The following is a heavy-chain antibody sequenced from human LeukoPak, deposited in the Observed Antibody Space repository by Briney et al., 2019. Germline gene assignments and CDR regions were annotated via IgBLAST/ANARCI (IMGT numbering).Heavy chain of an antibody. D-gene: IGHD3-22*01. Sequence: SETLSLTCAISGGSISSSNWWTWVRQPPGKGLEWIGEIYHGEIAKYSPSLKSRLTMSVDTSKNQFSLKLSSVTAADTAVYYCARHDKGFDYWGQGTLVTVSA. J-gene: IGHJ4*02. CDR2: IYHGEIA. V-gene: IGHV4-4*02. CDR1: GGSISSSNW. CDR3: ARHDKGFDY.